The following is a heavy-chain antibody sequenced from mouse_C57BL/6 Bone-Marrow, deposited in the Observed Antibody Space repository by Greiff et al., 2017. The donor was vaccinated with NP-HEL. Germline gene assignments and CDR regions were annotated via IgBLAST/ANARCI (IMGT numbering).Heavy chain of an antibody. J-gene: IGHJ4*01. CDR1: GYTFTSYG. CDR2: IYPRSGNT. V-gene: IGHV1-81*01. Sequence: LEESGAELARPGASVKLSCKASGYTFTSYGISWVKQRTGQGLEWIGEIYPRSGNTYYNEKFKGKATLTADKSSSTAYMELRSLTSEDSAVYFCARSDYYGSSPYAMDYWGQGTSVTVSS. D-gene: IGHD1-1*01. CDR3: ARSDYYGSSPYAMDY.